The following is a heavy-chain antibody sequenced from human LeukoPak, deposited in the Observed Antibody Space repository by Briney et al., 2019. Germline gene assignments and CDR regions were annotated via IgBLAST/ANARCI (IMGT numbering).Heavy chain of an antibody. CDR2: MYFSGNT. Sequence: SETLSLTCTVSGGSISSYYWSWIRQPPGKGLEWIGYMYFSGNTKYNPSLKSRVTISGDTSKKQFSLKLSSVTAADTAVYYCARGYSGYDPTYFDYWGQGTLVTVSS. J-gene: IGHJ4*02. D-gene: IGHD5-12*01. CDR1: GGSISSYY. V-gene: IGHV4-59*01. CDR3: ARGYSGYDPTYFDY.